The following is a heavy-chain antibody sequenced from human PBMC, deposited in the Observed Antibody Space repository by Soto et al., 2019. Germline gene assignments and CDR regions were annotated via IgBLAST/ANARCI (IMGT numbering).Heavy chain of an antibody. CDR2: IYISGST. D-gene: IGHD3-22*01. Sequence: QVQLQASGPGLVKPSETLSLTCTVSGGSNSSFYWSWIRQPAGKELEWIGRIYISGSTNYNPSLKRRVNVSKDTSKNQLPMKLTSVTAADTAGYYCARDSSSYYDPSDYWGQGTLVTVSS. CDR1: GGSNSSFY. CDR3: ARDSSSYYDPSDY. V-gene: IGHV4-4*07. J-gene: IGHJ4*02.